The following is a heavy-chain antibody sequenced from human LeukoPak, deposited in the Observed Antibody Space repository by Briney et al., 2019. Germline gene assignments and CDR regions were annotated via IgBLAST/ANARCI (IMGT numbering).Heavy chain of an antibody. CDR3: ARDRYYDSPSDYYYYYYMDV. J-gene: IGHJ6*03. CDR2: INPSGGST. CDR1: GYTFTSYY. D-gene: IGHD3-22*01. Sequence: ASVKVSCKASGYTFTSYYMHWVRQAPGQGLEWMGIINPSGGSTSYAQKFQGRVTMTRDMSTSTVYMELSSLRSEDTAVYYCARDRYYDSPSDYYYYYYMDVWGKGTTVTVSS. V-gene: IGHV1-46*01.